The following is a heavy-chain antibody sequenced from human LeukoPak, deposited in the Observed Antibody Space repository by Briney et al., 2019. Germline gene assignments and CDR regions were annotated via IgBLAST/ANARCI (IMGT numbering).Heavy chain of an antibody. CDR1: GFTFSDYS. Sequence: GGSLRLSCAASGFTFSDYSMNWVRQAPGRGLEWVSNIRGSGEGLGSGVYYADSAKGRFTISRDNAKNSLYLQMNSLSAEDTAFYYCARDLNWGFDYWGQGALVTVSS. J-gene: IGHJ4*02. CDR2: IRGSGEGLGSGV. D-gene: IGHD7-27*01. CDR3: ARDLNWGFDY. V-gene: IGHV3-48*04.